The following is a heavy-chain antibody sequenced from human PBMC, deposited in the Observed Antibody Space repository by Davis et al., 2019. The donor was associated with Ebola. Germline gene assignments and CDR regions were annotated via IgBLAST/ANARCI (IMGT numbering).Heavy chain of an antibody. D-gene: IGHD6-19*01. CDR2: IIPIFDTA. CDR3: AASYSSGCLDY. CDR1: GGTFSNYA. V-gene: IGHV1-69*13. Sequence: SVKVSCKASGGTFSNYAFNWVRQAPGQGLEWMGGIIPIFDTANYAQKFQGRVTITADESTSTASMELHSLRSDDTAVYYCAASYSSGCLDYWGQGTLVTVSS. J-gene: IGHJ4*02.